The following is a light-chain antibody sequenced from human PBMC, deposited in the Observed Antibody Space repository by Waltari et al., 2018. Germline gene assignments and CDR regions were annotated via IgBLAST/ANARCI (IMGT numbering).Light chain of an antibody. V-gene: IGLV2-8*01. CDR1: SSDVGAYNN. CDR2: EVS. J-gene: IGLJ2*01. CDR3: SSYTGSNKVV. Sequence: QSALTQPPSASGSPGQSVPISSTATSSDVGAYNNVSWYQQHPGKAPKLIIYEVSTWPSGVPDRFSGSKSGNTASLTVSGLQAEDEADYYCSSYTGSNKVVFGGGTKLTVL.